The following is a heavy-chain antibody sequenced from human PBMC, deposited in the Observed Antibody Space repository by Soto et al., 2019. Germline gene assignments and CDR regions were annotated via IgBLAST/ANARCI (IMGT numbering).Heavy chain of an antibody. CDR2: ISAYNGNT. CDR3: ARDTYGTNGVCYRGSFDY. J-gene: IGHJ4*02. V-gene: IGHV1-18*04. CDR1: GYTFTSYG. D-gene: IGHD2-8*01. Sequence: DSVQVSCKASGYTFTSYGISWVRQAPGQGLEWMGWISAYNGNTNYAQKLQGRVTMTTDTSTSTAYMELRSLRSDDTAVYYCARDTYGTNGVCYRGSFDYWGQGTLVTVSS.